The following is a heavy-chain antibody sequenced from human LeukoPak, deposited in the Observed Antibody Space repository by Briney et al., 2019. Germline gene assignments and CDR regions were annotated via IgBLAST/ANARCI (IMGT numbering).Heavy chain of an antibody. CDR3: ARRITISGLGYYMDV. D-gene: IGHD3-3*01. Sequence: GGSLRLSCAASGFSFSTYSMNWVRQAPGKGLEWISYISNSGHTTYYAESVKGRFTISRCNAWNSLYLQMNSLRGEDTAVYCARRITISGLGYYMDVWGKGTTVIVSS. CDR1: GFSFSTYS. V-gene: IGHV3-48*01. CDR2: ISNSGHTT. J-gene: IGHJ6*04.